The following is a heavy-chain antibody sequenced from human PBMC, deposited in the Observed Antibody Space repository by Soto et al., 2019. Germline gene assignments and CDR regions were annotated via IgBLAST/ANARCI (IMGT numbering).Heavy chain of an antibody. J-gene: IGHJ4*02. D-gene: IGHD3-22*01. Sequence: QVQLQGSGPGLVQPSGTLSLTCAVSGGSISSSNWWSWVRQPPGKGLEWIGEVYHSGSTNYSPSLKSRVTISVDKSKNQFSLRLSSVTAADTAVYYCETMYYNDSSAYLEYWGQGTLVTVSS. V-gene: IGHV4-4*02. CDR3: ETMYYNDSSAYLEY. CDR1: GGSISSSNW. CDR2: VYHSGST.